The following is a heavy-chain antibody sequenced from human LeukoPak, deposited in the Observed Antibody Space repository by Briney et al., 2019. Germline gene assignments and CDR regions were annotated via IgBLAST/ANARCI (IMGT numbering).Heavy chain of an antibody. J-gene: IGHJ3*02. CDR2: IGTAGDT. V-gene: IGHV3-13*01. D-gene: IGHD2-2*01. CDR3: ARQYRGIPAFDI. CDR1: GFTFSSYD. Sequence: GGSLRLSCAASGFTFSSYDMHWVRQATGKGLEWVSAIGTAGDTYYPGSVKGRFTISRENAKNSLYLQMNSLRAGDTAVYYCARQYRGIPAFDIWGQGTMVTVSS.